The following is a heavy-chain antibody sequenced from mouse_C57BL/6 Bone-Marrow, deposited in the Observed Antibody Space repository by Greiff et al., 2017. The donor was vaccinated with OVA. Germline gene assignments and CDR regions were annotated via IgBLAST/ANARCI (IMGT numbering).Heavy chain of an antibody. CDR1: GYTFTSYW. V-gene: IGHV1-74*01. CDR2: IHPSDSDT. CDR3: AIGDSSGYALTY. Sequence: QVQLKQPGAELVKPGASVKVSCKASGYTFTSYWMHWVKQRPGQGLEWIGRIHPSDSDTNYNQKFKGKATLTVDKSSSTAYMQLSSLTSEDSAVYDCAIGDSSGYALTYWGQGTTLTVSS. D-gene: IGHD3-2*02. J-gene: IGHJ2*01.